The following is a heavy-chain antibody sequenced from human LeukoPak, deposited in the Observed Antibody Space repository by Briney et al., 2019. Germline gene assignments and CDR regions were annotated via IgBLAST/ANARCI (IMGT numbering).Heavy chain of an antibody. J-gene: IGHJ5*02. CDR2: IIPIFGTA. D-gene: IGHD2-2*01. Sequence: SVKVSCKASGGTFSSYAISWVRQAPGQGLEWMGGIIPIFGTANYAQKFQGRVTITTDESTSTAYMELSSLRSEDTAVYYCARGGRYCSSTGCLVNWFDPWGQGTLVTVSS. CDR3: ARGGRYCSSTGCLVNWFDP. CDR1: GGTFSSYA. V-gene: IGHV1-69*05.